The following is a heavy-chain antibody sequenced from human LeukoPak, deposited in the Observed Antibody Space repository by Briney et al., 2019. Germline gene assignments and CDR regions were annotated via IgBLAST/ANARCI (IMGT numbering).Heavy chain of an antibody. CDR2: IYSGGST. Sequence: PGGSLRLSCAASGFTVSSNYMSWIRQAPGKGLEWVSVIYSGGSTYYADSVKGRFTISRDNSKNTLYLQMNSLRAEDTAVYYCARDRIGSSSSPVTDGMDVWGQGTTVTVSS. D-gene: IGHD6-13*01. CDR3: ARDRIGSSSSPVTDGMDV. V-gene: IGHV3-66*01. CDR1: GFTVSSNY. J-gene: IGHJ6*02.